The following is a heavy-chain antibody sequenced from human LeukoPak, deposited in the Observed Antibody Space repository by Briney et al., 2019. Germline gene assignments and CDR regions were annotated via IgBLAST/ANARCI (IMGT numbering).Heavy chain of an antibody. CDR2: ICGSGGVT. CDR1: GFTFSTYA. D-gene: IGHD5-18*01. J-gene: IGHJ4*02. Sequence: PGGSLRLSCAASGFTFSTYALTWVRQAPGKGLEWASTICGSGGVTYYADSVKGRFTISRDNSKNTLYLQMNSLRAEDTAVYYCAKTRYSYGYYFDYWGQGTLVTVSS. V-gene: IGHV3-23*01. CDR3: AKTRYSYGYYFDY.